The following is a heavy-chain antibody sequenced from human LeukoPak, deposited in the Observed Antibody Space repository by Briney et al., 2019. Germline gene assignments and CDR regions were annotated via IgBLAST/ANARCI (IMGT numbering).Heavy chain of an antibody. Sequence: GGSLRLSCAASGFTFSNYAMSWVRQAPGKGLEWASGITSSGAGTYYADSVKGRFTISRDNSKNTLYLQMNSLRAEDTAVYYCALRGYSTYFDYWGQGTLVTVSS. CDR2: ITSSGAGT. CDR3: ALRGYSTYFDY. D-gene: IGHD1-26*01. J-gene: IGHJ4*02. CDR1: GFTFSNYA. V-gene: IGHV3-23*01.